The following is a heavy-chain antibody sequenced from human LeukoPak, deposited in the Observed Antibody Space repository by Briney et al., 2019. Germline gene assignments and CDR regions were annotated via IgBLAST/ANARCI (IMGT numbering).Heavy chain of an antibody. CDR2: ISAYNGKK. V-gene: IGHV1-18*01. CDR3: ARFGSSWYSPPSY. Sequence: ASVKVSCKASGYTFTRYGISWVGQAPGQGREWMGWISAYNGKKNYAQKHEGRVTMTTDTSTSTAYMELRSLRSDDPAVYYCARFGSSWYSPPSYWGQGTLVTVSS. CDR1: GYTFTRYG. D-gene: IGHD6-13*01. J-gene: IGHJ4*02.